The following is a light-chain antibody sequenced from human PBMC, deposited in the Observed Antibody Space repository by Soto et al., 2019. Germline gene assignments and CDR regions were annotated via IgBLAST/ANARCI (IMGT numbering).Light chain of an antibody. CDR3: QQLNNYPLT. Sequence: DIQVTHSPPSLSASAGDRVTITCRASQGINNDLAWYQQKPGKAPRILIYAASTLQSGVPSRFSGSGSDTEFTLTISSLQPEDFATYYCQQLNNYPLTFGGGTKVDIK. CDR2: AAS. V-gene: IGKV1-9*01. J-gene: IGKJ4*01. CDR1: QGINND.